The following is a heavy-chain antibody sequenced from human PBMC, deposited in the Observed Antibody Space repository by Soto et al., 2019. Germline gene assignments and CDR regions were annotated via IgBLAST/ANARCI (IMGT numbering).Heavy chain of an antibody. D-gene: IGHD6-6*01. J-gene: IGHJ4*02. CDR1: GYTFTCYG. CDR3: ATDPELEYSSSSFVDY. V-gene: IGHV1-18*01. Sequence: SVKVSCNASGYTFTCYGISWVRQAPGQGLEWMGWISAYNGNTNYAQKLQGRVTMTTDTSTSTAYMELRSLRSDDTAVYYCATDPELEYSSSSFVDYWGQGTLVTVSA. CDR2: ISAYNGNT.